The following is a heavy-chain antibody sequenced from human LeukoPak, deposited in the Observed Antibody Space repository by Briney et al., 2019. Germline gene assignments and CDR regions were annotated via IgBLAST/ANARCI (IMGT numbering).Heavy chain of an antibody. Sequence: GGSLRLSCAASGFTFSSYWMSWVRQAPGKGLEWVANIKQDGSEKYYVDSVKGRLTISRDNAKNSLYLQMNSLRAEDTAVYYCARDLIAAAFDYWGQGTLVTVSS. D-gene: IGHD6-13*01. V-gene: IGHV3-7*01. CDR3: ARDLIAAAFDY. J-gene: IGHJ4*02. CDR1: GFTFSSYW. CDR2: IKQDGSEK.